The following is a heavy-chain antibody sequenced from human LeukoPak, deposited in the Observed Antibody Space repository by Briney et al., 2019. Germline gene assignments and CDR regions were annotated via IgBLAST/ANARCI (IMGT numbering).Heavy chain of an antibody. D-gene: IGHD2-8*01. Sequence: PGGSLRLSCAASGFTVSSNYMSWVRQAPGKGLEWVSVIYSGGSTYYADSVKGRFTISRDNSKNTLYLQMNSLRAEDTAVYYCAKTLGYCTNGVCYSVEGAFDIWGQGTMVTVSS. V-gene: IGHV3-66*01. CDR2: IYSGGST. CDR3: AKTLGYCTNGVCYSVEGAFDI. CDR1: GFTVSSNY. J-gene: IGHJ3*02.